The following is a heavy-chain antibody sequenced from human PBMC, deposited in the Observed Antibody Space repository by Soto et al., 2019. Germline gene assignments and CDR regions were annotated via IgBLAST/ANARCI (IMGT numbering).Heavy chain of an antibody. CDR3: ARAGNYGSGSSHNWFDP. Sequence: EASVKVSCKASGYTFTSYYMHWVRQAPGQGLEWMGIINPSGGSTSYAQKFQGRVTMTRDTSTSTVYMELSSLRSEDTAVYYCARAGNYGSGSSHNWFDPWGQGTLVTVSS. CDR2: INPSGGST. J-gene: IGHJ5*02. CDR1: GYTFTSYY. V-gene: IGHV1-46*01. D-gene: IGHD3-10*01.